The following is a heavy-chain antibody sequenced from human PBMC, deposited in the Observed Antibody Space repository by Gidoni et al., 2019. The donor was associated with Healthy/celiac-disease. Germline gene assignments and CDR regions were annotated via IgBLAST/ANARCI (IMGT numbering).Heavy chain of an antibody. J-gene: IGHJ3*02. CDR2: IKHSGST. CDR3: ARGRRKDYIWGSYRPATDAFDI. CDR1: GGSFRGFS. V-gene: IGHV4-34*01. D-gene: IGHD3-16*02. Sequence: QVQLQQRGAGLLEPSATLSLTCAVSGGSFRGFSWSWIRQPPGKGLEWIGEIKHSGSTNYNPSLKSRVTISVDTSKNQFSLKLSSVTAADTAVYYCARGRRKDYIWGSYRPATDAFDIWGQGTMVTVSS.